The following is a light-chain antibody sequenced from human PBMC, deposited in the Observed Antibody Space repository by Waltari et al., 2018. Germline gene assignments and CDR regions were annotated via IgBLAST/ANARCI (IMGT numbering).Light chain of an antibody. V-gene: IGKV3-15*01. CDR2: GVS. J-gene: IGKJ4*01. Sequence: EIVMTQSPATLSVSPGERATLSCRASQSVGSNVAWSQQKPGQAPRPLMSGVSTRVTGIPARFSGSGCGTEFTLTISSLQSEDFAVYYCQHYNNWPPMLTFGGGTKVEIK. CDR3: QHYNNWPPMLT. CDR1: QSVGSN.